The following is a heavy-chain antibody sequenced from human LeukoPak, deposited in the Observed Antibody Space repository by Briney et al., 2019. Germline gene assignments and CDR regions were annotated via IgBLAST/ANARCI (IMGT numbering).Heavy chain of an antibody. J-gene: IGHJ4*02. CDR2: ISSGGSYI. CDR1: RFTFSSYS. D-gene: IGHD3-22*01. CDR3: ARALWYYYDSSGYYYFDY. Sequence: GGSLRLSCAASRFTFSSYSMNWVRQAPGKGLEWVSSISSGGSYIYYADSVKGRFTISRDNAKNSLYLQMNSLRAEDTAVYYCARALWYYYDSSGYYYFDYWGQGTLVTVSS. V-gene: IGHV3-21*01.